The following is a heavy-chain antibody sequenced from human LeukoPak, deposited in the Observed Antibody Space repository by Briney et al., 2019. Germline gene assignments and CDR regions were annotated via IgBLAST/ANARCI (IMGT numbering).Heavy chain of an antibody. CDR1: GFTFNSYA. V-gene: IGHV3-30*04. J-gene: IGHJ6*03. D-gene: IGHD5-18*01. CDR2: ISYDGSNK. Sequence: GGSLRLSCVASGFTFNSYAMHWVRQAPGKGLEWVAIISYDGSNKYYADSVKGRFTISRDNSKNTLYLQMNSLRAEDTAVYYCARVGTPMVTIVAPYYMDVWGKWTTVTVSS. CDR3: ARVGTPMVTIVAPYYMDV.